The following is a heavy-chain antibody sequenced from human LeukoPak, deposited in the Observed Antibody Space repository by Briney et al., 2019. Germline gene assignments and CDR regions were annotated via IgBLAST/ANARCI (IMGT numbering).Heavy chain of an antibody. D-gene: IGHD1-26*01. J-gene: IGHJ4*02. V-gene: IGHV3-9*01. CDR1: GFTFDDYA. Sequence: SGGSLRLSCAASGFTFDDYAMHWVRQAPGKGLEWVSGISWNSGSIGYADSVKGRFTISRDNAKNSLYLQMNSLRAEDTALYYCAKDIWLGGSYSGQFDYWGQGTLVTVSS. CDR3: AKDIWLGGSYSGQFDY. CDR2: ISWNSGSI.